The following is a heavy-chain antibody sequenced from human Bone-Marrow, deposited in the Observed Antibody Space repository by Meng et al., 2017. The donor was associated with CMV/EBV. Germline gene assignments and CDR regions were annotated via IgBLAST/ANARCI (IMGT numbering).Heavy chain of an antibody. Sequence: GGSLRLSCAASGFTFSSYSMNWVRQAPGKGLEWVSYISSSGSTIYYADSVKGRFTISRDNAKNSLYLQMNSLRAEDTAVYYCASWTGYCSSTGCYYDAFDIWGQGTMVTVSS. J-gene: IGHJ3*02. V-gene: IGHV3-48*04. D-gene: IGHD2-2*01. CDR2: ISSSGSTI. CDR3: ASWTGYCSSTGCYYDAFDI. CDR1: GFTFSSYS.